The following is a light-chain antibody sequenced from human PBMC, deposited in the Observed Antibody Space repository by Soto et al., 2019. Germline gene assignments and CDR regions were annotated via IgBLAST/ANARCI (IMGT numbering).Light chain of an antibody. CDR2: EVS. CDR1: SSDVGGYNY. V-gene: IGLV2-14*01. Sequence: QSVLTQPASVSGSPGQSITISCTGTSSDVGGYNYVSWYQQHPGKAPKLTIYEVSNRPSGVSNRLSGSKSGNTASLTISGLQAEDEADYYCSSYTSSSTLEVFGTGTKVTVL. J-gene: IGLJ1*01. CDR3: SSYTSSSTLEV.